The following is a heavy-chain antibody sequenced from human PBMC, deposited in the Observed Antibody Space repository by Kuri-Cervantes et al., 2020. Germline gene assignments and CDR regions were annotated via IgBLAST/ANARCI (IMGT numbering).Heavy chain of an antibody. J-gene: IGHJ4*02. Sequence: ASVKVSCKASGYTFTSYDINWVRQATGQGLEWMGWINPNSGGTNYAQKFQGRVTMTRDTSISTAYMELSRLRSDDTAVYYCARSEYSVVGYWGQGTLVTVSS. D-gene: IGHD6-6*01. V-gene: IGHV1-2*02. CDR3: ARSEYSVVGY. CDR1: GYTFTSYD. CDR2: INPNSGGT.